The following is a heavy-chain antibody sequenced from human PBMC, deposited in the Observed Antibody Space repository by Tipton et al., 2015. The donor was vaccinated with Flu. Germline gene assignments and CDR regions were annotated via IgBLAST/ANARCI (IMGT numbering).Heavy chain of an antibody. CDR3: ARVCDPRIRYFDL. D-gene: IGHD3-10*01. Sequence: LRLSCTVSGGSISSYYWSWIRQPPGKGLEWIGYIYYSGSTNYNPSLMSRVTISVDTSKNQFSLKLSSVTAADTAVYYCARVCDPRIRYFDLWSRGTLVTVSS. V-gene: IGHV4-59*01. CDR1: GGSISSYY. J-gene: IGHJ2*01. CDR2: IYYSGST.